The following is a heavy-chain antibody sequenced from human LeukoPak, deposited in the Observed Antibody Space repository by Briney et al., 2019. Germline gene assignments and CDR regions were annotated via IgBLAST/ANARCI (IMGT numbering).Heavy chain of an antibody. CDR3: AIRERDYFDY. D-gene: IGHD5-24*01. CDR1: GFTVSSNY. V-gene: IGHV3-66*01. J-gene: IGHJ4*02. Sequence: GGSLRLSCAASGFTVSSNYMSWVRQAPGKGLEWVSVIYSGGSTYCADSVKGRFTISRDNSKNTLYLQMNSLRAEDTAVYYCAIRERDYFDYWGQGTLVTVSS. CDR2: IYSGGST.